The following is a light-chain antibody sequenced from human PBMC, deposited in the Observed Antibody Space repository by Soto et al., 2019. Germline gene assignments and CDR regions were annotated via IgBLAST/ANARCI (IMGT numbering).Light chain of an antibody. Sequence: DIQMTQSPSTLSASVGDRVTITCRASQSISSWLAWYQQKPGKAPKLLIYKASSLPSVVPSRFSGSGSGTEFTLTISSLQPDDIATDYCQQYNSYSLTFGGGTKVEIK. CDR2: KAS. V-gene: IGKV1-5*03. CDR3: QQYNSYSLT. J-gene: IGKJ4*01. CDR1: QSISSW.